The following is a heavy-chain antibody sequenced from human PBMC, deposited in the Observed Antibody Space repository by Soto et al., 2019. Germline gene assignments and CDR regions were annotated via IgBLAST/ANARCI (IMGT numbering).Heavy chain of an antibody. D-gene: IGHD5-12*01. Sequence: PGGSLRLSCAASGFTFRSYSMNWVRQAPGKGLEWVSSISSSSSYIYYADSVKGRFTISRGNAKNSLYLQMNSLRAEDTAVYYCAGKEMATIGWYFDLWGRGTLVTVSS. V-gene: IGHV3-21*01. CDR1: GFTFRSYS. CDR2: ISSSSSYI. J-gene: IGHJ2*01. CDR3: AGKEMATIGWYFDL.